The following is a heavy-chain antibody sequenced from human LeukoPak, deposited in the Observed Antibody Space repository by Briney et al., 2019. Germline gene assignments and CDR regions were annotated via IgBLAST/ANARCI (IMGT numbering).Heavy chain of an antibody. Sequence: GGSLRLSCAASGFTFRSHAMSWVRQAPGKGLEWVAVISYDGSNKYYADSVKGRFTISRDNSKSTLFLQMNSLRREDTAVYYCAKDLRESPDDWGQGTLVTVSS. CDR1: GFTFRSHA. CDR2: ISYDGSNK. V-gene: IGHV3-30-3*01. CDR3: AKDLRESPDD. J-gene: IGHJ4*02.